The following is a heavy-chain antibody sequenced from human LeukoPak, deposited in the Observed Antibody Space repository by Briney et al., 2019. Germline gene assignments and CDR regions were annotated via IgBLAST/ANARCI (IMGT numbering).Heavy chain of an antibody. J-gene: IGHJ4*02. D-gene: IGHD2-15*01. CDR2: ISSNGGST. CDR1: GFTFSTYW. Sequence: PGGSLRLSCAASGFTFSTYWMSWVRQAPGKGLEYVSAISSNGGSTYYADSVKGRFTISRDNSKNTLYLQMSSLRAEDTAVYYCVKDRNIVVVVAATLLLDYWGQGTRVTVSS. CDR3: VKDRNIVVVVAATLLLDY. V-gene: IGHV3-64D*06.